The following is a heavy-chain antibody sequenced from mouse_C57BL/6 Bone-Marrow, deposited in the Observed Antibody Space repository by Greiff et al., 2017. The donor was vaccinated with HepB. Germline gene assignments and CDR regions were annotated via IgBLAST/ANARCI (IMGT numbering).Heavy chain of an antibody. J-gene: IGHJ1*03. CDR1: GYAFTNYL. Sequence: QVQLQQSGAELVRPGTSVKVSCKASGYAFTNYLIEWVKQRPGQGLEWIGVINPGSGGTNYNEKFKGKATLTADKSSSTAYMQLSSLTSEDSAVYFCAATAQVYIDVWGTGTTVTVSS. CDR2: INPGSGGT. V-gene: IGHV1-54*01. CDR3: AATAQVYIDV. D-gene: IGHD3-2*02.